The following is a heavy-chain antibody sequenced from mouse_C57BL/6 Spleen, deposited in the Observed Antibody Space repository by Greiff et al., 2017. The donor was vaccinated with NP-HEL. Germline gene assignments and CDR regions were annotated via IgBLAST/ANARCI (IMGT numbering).Heavy chain of an antibody. CDR2: ISSGGSYT. Sequence: EVQGVESGGDLVKPGGSLKLSCAASGFTFSSYGMSWVRQTPDKRLEWVATISSGGSYTYYPDSVKGRFTISRDNAKNTLYLQMSSLKSEDTAMYYCARHPYGSSYVGYFDYWGQGTTLTVSS. J-gene: IGHJ2*01. D-gene: IGHD1-1*01. CDR3: ARHPYGSSYVGYFDY. CDR1: GFTFSSYG. V-gene: IGHV5-6*01.